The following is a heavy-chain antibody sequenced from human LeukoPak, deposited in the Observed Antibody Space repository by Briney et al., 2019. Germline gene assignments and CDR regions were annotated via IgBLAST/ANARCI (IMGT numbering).Heavy chain of an antibody. Sequence: PSETLSLTCAVYGGSFSGYYWSWIRQPPGKGLEWIGEINHSGSTNYNPSLKSRVTISVDTSKNQFSLKLSSVTAADTAVYYCARGIYYGWLGFDPWGQGTLVTVSS. V-gene: IGHV4-34*01. D-gene: IGHD4-17*01. CDR1: GGSFSGYY. J-gene: IGHJ5*02. CDR3: ARGIYYGWLGFDP. CDR2: INHSGST.